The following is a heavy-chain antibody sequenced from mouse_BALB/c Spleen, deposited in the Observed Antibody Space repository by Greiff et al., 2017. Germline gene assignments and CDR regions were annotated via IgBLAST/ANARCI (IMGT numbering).Heavy chain of an antibody. D-gene: IGHD1-2*01. CDR3: TRDRESPSLLRPSYAMDY. CDR2: ISSGGSYT. CDR1: GFTFSSYT. J-gene: IGHJ4*01. Sequence: EVKLVESGGGLVKPGGSLKLSCAASGFTFSSYTMSWVRQTPEKRLEWVATISSGGSYTYYPDSVKGRFTISRDNAKNTLYLQMSSLKSEDTAMYYCTRDRESPSLLRPSYAMDYWGQGTSVTVSS. V-gene: IGHV5-6-4*01.